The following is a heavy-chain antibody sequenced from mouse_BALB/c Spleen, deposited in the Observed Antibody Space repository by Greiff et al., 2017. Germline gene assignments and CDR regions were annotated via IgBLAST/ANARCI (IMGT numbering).Heavy chain of an antibody. J-gene: IGHJ4*01. CDR2: INPGSGGT. CDR3: ARDYYSSNYAMDY. V-gene: IGHV1-54*03. Sequence: QVQLQQSGAELVRPGTSVKVSCKASGYAFTNYLLEWVKQRPGQGLEWIGVINPGSGGTNYNEKFKGKATLTADKSSSTAYMQLSSLTSDDSAVYFCARDYYSSNYAMDYWGQGTSVTVSA. D-gene: IGHD1-1*01. CDR1: GYAFTNYL.